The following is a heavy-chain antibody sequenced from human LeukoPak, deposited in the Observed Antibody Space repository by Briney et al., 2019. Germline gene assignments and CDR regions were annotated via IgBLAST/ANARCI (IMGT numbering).Heavy chain of an antibody. CDR2: INHSGST. CDR3: ARGSRSGYYYYGMDV. V-gene: IGHV4-34*01. CDR1: GGSFSGYY. Sequence: PSETLSLTCAVYGGSFSGYYWSWIRQPPGKGLEWIGEINHSGSTNYNPSLKSRVTISVDTSKNQFSLKLSSVTAADTAVYYCARGSRSGYYYYGMDVWGQGTTVTVSS. J-gene: IGHJ6*02.